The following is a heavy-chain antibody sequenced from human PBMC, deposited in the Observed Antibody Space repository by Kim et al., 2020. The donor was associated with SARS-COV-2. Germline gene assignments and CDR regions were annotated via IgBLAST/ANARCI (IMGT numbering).Heavy chain of an antibody. CDR2: SSSTAI. CDR3: VRDIDY. V-gene: IGHV3-48*02. J-gene: IGHJ4*02. Sequence: SSSTAIYYADSVKGRFTMSRDNAKKSLFLQMNSLRDEDTALYYCVRDIDYWGQGTLVTVSS.